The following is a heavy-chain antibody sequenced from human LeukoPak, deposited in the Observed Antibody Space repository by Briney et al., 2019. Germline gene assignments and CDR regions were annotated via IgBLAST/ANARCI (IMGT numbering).Heavy chain of an antibody. Sequence: QTGGSLRLSCAASGFTFSSYGIHWVRQAPGKGLEWVAVISYDGNNKYYADSVKGRFTISRDNSKNTLYLQMNSLRAEDTAVYYCAKEISSWYFGYWGQGTLVTVSS. CDR3: AKEISSWYFGY. CDR2: ISYDGNNK. J-gene: IGHJ4*02. CDR1: GFTFSSYG. D-gene: IGHD6-6*01. V-gene: IGHV3-30*18.